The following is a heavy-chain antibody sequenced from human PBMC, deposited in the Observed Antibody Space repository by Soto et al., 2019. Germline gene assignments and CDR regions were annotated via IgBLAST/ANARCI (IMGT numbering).Heavy chain of an antibody. Sequence: ASVKVSCKASGYTFTSYDINWVRQATGQGLEWMGWMNPNSANTGYAQKFQGRVTMTRNTSISTAYMELSSLRSEDTAVYYCGGGGYCISTSCYLNWFDPWGQGTLVTVSS. CDR3: GGGGYCISTSCYLNWFDP. CDR2: MNPNSANT. CDR1: GYTFTSYD. D-gene: IGHD2-2*01. J-gene: IGHJ5*02. V-gene: IGHV1-8*01.